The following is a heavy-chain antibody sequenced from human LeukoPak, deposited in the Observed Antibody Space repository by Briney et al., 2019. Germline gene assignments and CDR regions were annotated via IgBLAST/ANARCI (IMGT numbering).Heavy chain of an antibody. CDR2: IKPDGSAE. Sequence: GGSLRLSCATSGFTFSSNWMSWVRHVPGRGLDWVANIKPDGSAEYYAASVKGRFTVSRDNAENSLYLQMNSLRAEDTAVYYCARGSIVGATYLDYWGQGTLVTVSS. J-gene: IGHJ4*02. CDR3: ARGSIVGATYLDY. CDR1: GFTFSSNW. V-gene: IGHV3-7*01. D-gene: IGHD1-26*01.